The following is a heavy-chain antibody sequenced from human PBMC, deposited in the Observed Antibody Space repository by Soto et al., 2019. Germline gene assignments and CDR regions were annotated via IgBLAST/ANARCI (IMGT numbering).Heavy chain of an antibody. CDR2: IGIGGDT. V-gene: IGHV3-13*01. CDR1: GCTFSTYD. D-gene: IGHD6-6*01. CDR3: ARGRGYGSSSGVFDY. Sequence: GGSLRLSCAASGCTFSTYDMHWARQSTGKGLEWVSGIGIGGDTHYLGSVKGRFTISRENARNSFYLQMNSLRAEDTAVYFCARGRGYGSSSGVFDYWGQGSLVTVSS. J-gene: IGHJ4*02.